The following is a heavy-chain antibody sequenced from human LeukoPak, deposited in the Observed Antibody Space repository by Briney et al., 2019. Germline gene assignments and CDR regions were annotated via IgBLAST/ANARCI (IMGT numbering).Heavy chain of an antibody. V-gene: IGHV1-18*01. CDR2: ISAYNGNT. Sequence: ASVKVSCKASGYTFTSYGISWVRQAPGQGLEWMGWISAYNGNTNYAQKLQGRVTMTTDTSTSTAYMEPRSLRSDDTAVYYCAREVGATFGYYFDYWGQGTLVTVSS. D-gene: IGHD1-26*01. CDR3: AREVGATFGYYFDY. J-gene: IGHJ4*02. CDR1: GYTFTSYG.